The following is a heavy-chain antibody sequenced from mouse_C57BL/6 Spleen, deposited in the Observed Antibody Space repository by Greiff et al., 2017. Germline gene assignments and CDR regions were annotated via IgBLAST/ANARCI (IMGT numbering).Heavy chain of an antibody. CDR3: TRGPRVATSDY. V-gene: IGHV1-82*01. CDR1: GYAFSSSW. CDR2: IYPGDGDT. Sequence: QVQLQQSGPELVKPGASVKISCKASGYAFSSSWMNWVKQRPGKGLEWIGRIYPGDGDTNYNGKFKGKATLTADKSSSTAYMELRSLTSEDSAVYYCTRGPRVATSDYWGQGTTRTVAS. J-gene: IGHJ2*01. D-gene: IGHD1-1*01.